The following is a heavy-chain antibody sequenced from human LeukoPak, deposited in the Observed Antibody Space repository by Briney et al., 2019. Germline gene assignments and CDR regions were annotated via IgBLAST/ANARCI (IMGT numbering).Heavy chain of an antibody. J-gene: IGHJ4*02. D-gene: IGHD6-6*01. Sequence: PGRSLRLSCAASGFTFNIFAMHWVRQAPGKGLEWVAVISYDGTNKYYADSVKGRFTISRDNSKNTLDLQMNSLRPEDSAIYYCAKGAGLYSSSSPIDYWGQGTLVTVSS. CDR1: GFTFNIFA. CDR2: ISYDGTNK. V-gene: IGHV3-30*04. CDR3: AKGAGLYSSSSPIDY.